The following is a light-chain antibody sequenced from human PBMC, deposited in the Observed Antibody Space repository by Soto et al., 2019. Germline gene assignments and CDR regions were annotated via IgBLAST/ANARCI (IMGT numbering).Light chain of an antibody. CDR1: QSVSSSY. Sequence: EIVFPQSPGSLSLSPGERATLSCRASQSVSSSYLAWYQPKPGQATRLLIYGASTRANGIPDRFSGSGSGTDFTLTISRLEAEDFSLYVCQQYGSSHPWTFGQGTKVDIK. CDR3: QQYGSSHPWT. CDR2: GAS. J-gene: IGKJ1*01. V-gene: IGKV3-20*01.